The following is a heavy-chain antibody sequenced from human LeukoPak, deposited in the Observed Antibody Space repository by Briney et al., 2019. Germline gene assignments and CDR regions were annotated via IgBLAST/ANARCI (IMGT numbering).Heavy chain of an antibody. CDR2: FDPEDGET. CDR1: GYTLTELS. V-gene: IGHV1-24*01. D-gene: IGHD4-23*01. CDR3: ATNLATVVTPAYY. J-gene: IGHJ4*02. Sequence: SVKVSCKLSGYTLTELSMHWVRQAPGKGLEWMGGFDPEDGETIYAQKFQGRVTMTEDTSTDTASMELSSLRSEDTAVYYCATNLATVVTPAYYWGQGTLVTVSS.